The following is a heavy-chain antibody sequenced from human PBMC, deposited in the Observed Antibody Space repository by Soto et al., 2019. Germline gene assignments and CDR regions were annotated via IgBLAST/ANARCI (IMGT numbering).Heavy chain of an antibody. D-gene: IGHD1-26*01. J-gene: IGHJ4*02. CDR1: GFTFSSYW. Sequence: GGSLRLSCAASGFTFSSYWMSWVRQAPGKGLEWVANIKQDGSEKYYVDSVKGRFTISRDNAKNSLYLQMNSLRAEDTAVYYCARDRRVRRSGSYYDYWGQGTLVTVSS. CDR2: IKQDGSEK. CDR3: ARDRRVRRSGSYYDY. V-gene: IGHV3-7*01.